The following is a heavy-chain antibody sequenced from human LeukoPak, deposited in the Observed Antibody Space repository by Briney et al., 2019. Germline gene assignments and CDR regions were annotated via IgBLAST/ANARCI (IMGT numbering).Heavy chain of an antibody. J-gene: IGHJ5*02. Sequence: ASVKVSCKASGYTFTGHYIHWVRQAPGQGLEWLGRINPQSGGTNYAQSFQGRVTVTKDTSINTAYMELTRLTSDDTAIYYCARGYSGYDRKFAPWGQGTLVTVSS. CDR3: ARGYSGYDRKFAP. CDR2: INPQSGGT. V-gene: IGHV1-2*06. D-gene: IGHD5-12*01. CDR1: GYTFTGHY.